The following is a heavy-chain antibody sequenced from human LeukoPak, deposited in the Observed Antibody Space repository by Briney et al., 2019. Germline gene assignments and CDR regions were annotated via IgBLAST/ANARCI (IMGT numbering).Heavy chain of an antibody. J-gene: IGHJ4*02. CDR2: ISGSGDST. V-gene: IGHV3-23*01. CDR1: GFTFSGYA. D-gene: IGHD1-7*01. CDR3: AKTYNWNYDY. Sequence: PGGSLRLSRVASGFTFSGYAMSWVRQAPGKGLEWVSVISGSGDSTYYADSVKGRFTFSRDNSKNTLYLQMNSLRAEDTAVYYCAKTYNWNYDYWGQGTLVTVSS.